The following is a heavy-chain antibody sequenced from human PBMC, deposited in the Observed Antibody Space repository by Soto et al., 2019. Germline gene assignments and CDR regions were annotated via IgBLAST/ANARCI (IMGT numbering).Heavy chain of an antibody. CDR1: GYTFTSYG. D-gene: IGHD2-2*01. CDR3: AIEYQTHYYGMDV. J-gene: IGHJ6*02. CDR2: ISAYNGNT. V-gene: IGHV1-18*01. Sequence: QVQLVQSGAEVKKPGASVKVSCKASGYTFTSYGISWVRQAPGQGLEWMGWISAYNGNTNYAQKLQGKVTRTTETATSTAYMELRSLRPDDTAVYYCAIEYQTHYYGMDVWGQGTTVTVSS.